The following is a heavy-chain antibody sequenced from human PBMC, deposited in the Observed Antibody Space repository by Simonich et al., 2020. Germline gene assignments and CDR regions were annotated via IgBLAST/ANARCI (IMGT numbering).Heavy chain of an antibody. CDR3: ARGRIAAAGTYYYYYMDV. CDR1: GYTFTGYY. CDR2: NNPNRGGK. D-gene: IGHD6-13*01. J-gene: IGHJ6*03. V-gene: IGHV1-2*02. Sequence: QVQLVQSGAEVKKPGASVKVSCKASGYTFTGYYMHWVRQAPGQGLGWRGWNNPNRGGKKYAQKFQGSVTMTRDTSISTAYMELSMLRSDDTAVYYCARGRIAAAGTYYYYYMDVWGKGTTVTVSS.